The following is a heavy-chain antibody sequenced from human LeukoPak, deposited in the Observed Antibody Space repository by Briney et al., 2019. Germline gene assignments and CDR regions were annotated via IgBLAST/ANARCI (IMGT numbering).Heavy chain of an antibody. CDR2: IIPIFGTA. CDR1: GYTFTSYG. V-gene: IGHV1-69*13. CDR3: ARYDFWSGYNYAVDY. J-gene: IGHJ4*02. Sequence: SVKVSCKASGYTFTSYGISWVRQAPGQGLEWMGGIIPIFGTANYAQRFQGRVTITADESTTTAYMELSSLRSEDTAVYYCARYDFWSGYNYAVDYWGQGTLVTVSS. D-gene: IGHD3-3*01.